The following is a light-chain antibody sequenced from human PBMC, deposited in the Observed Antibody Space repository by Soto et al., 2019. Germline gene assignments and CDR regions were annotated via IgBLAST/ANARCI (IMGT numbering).Light chain of an antibody. Sequence: AIQLTQSPSSLSASVGDRVTITCRASEAIRSSLGWYQQKPGKVPKHLIYAASNLQSGGPSRCSGSGSGTDFTLTISSLQPEDFATYYCLLDFRYFWAFGQGTKV. CDR3: LLDFRYFWA. CDR2: AAS. CDR1: EAIRSS. J-gene: IGKJ1*01. V-gene: IGKV1-6*01.